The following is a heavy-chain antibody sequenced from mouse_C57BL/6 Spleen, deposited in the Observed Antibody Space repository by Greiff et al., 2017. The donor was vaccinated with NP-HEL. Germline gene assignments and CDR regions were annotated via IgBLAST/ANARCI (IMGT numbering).Heavy chain of an antibody. CDR3: ARSYYGSSYWYFDV. J-gene: IGHJ1*03. Sequence: VQLKESGPELVKPGASVKISCKASGYSFTGYYMHWVKQSPEKSLEWIGEINPSTGGTSYNQKFKGKATLTVDKSSSTAYMQLKSLTSEDSAFYYCARSYYGSSYWYFDVWGTGTTVTVSS. V-gene: IGHV1-43*01. D-gene: IGHD1-1*01. CDR2: INPSTGGT. CDR1: GYSFTGYY.